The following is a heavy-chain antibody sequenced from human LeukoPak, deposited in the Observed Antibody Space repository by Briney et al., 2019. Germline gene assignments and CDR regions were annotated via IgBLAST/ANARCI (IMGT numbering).Heavy chain of an antibody. Sequence: SETLSLTCTVSGGSISSGGYYWSWIRQPPGKGLEWIGYIYHSGSTYYNPTLKSRVTISVDRSKNQFSLKLSSVTAADTAVYYCARAYSSSSGTAFDIWGQGTMVTVSS. D-gene: IGHD6-6*01. CDR1: GGSISSGGYY. CDR2: IYHSGST. CDR3: ARAYSSSSGTAFDI. J-gene: IGHJ3*02. V-gene: IGHV4-30-2*01.